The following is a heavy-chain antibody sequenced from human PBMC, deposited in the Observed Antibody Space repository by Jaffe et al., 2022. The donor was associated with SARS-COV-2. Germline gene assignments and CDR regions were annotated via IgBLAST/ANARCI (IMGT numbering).Heavy chain of an antibody. CDR2: ISGDGGST. J-gene: IGHJ4*02. Sequence: EVQLVESGGGVVQPGGSLRLSCAASGFTFDDYAMHWVRQAPGKGLEWVSLISGDGGSTYYADSVKGRFTISRDNSKNSLYLQMNSLRTEDTALYYCAKGYGDYDEAARLKVNWGQGTLVTVSS. D-gene: IGHD4-17*01. V-gene: IGHV3-43*02. CDR3: AKGYGDYDEAARLKVN. CDR1: GFTFDDYA.